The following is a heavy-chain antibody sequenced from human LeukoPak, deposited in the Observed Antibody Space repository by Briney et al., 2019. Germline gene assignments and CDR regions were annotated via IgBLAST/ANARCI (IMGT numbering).Heavy chain of an antibody. D-gene: IGHD3-10*01. J-gene: IGHJ4*02. CDR3: AREGEYYGSGSYCDY. V-gene: IGHV4-34*01. Sequence: PAEPLPLTCAVYVXSFRGYYWSWTRQPTGKGLERIGEINHSGSTNYNPSLKRRVTISVATSKPQFSLRLTSVTAADTAVYYCAREGEYYGSGSYCDYWGQGTLVTVSS. CDR2: INHSGST. CDR1: VXSFRGYY.